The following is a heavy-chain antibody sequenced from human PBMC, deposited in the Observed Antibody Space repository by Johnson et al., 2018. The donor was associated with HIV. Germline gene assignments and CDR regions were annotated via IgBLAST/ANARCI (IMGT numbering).Heavy chain of an antibody. Sequence: VQLVESGGGLVQPGGSLRLSCAASGFTFSSYAMSWVRQAPGKGLEWVSAISGSGGSTYYADSVKGRFTISRDNSKNTLYLQMNTLRAEDTALYYCARVVTMIVVDGGIEAFDIWGQGTMVTVSS. CDR3: ARVVTMIVVDGGIEAFDI. CDR2: ISGSGGST. V-gene: IGHV3-23*04. D-gene: IGHD3-22*01. CDR1: GFTFSSYA. J-gene: IGHJ3*02.